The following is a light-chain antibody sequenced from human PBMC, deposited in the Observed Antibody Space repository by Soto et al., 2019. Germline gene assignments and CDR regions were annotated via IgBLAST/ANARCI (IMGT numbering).Light chain of an antibody. CDR2: GAS. J-gene: IGKJ1*01. CDR3: QEYGGSSWT. Sequence: EIVLTQSPGTLSLSPGERATLSCRASQSVRSNYLAWYQQRPGQAPRLLIYGASSRATGIPDNFSGSGSGTDFTLTISRLEPEDCAVYYCQEYGGSSWTFGQGTKVEIK. V-gene: IGKV3-20*01. CDR1: QSVRSNY.